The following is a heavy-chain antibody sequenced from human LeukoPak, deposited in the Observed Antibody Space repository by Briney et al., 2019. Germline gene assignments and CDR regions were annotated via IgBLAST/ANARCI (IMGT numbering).Heavy chain of an antibody. Sequence: ASVKVSCTASGYTFTGYYMHWVRQAPGQGLEWMGWINPNSGGTNYAQKFQGRVTMTRDTSISTAYMELSRLRSDDTAVYYCARSYYYGSGIAGYDYWGQGTLVTVSS. V-gene: IGHV1-2*02. D-gene: IGHD3-10*01. J-gene: IGHJ4*02. CDR2: INPNSGGT. CDR1: GYTFTGYY. CDR3: ARSYYYGSGIAGYDY.